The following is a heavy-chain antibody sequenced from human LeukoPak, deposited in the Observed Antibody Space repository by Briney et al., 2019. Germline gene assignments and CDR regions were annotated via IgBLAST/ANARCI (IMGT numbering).Heavy chain of an antibody. J-gene: IGHJ4*02. CDR2: INRSGST. CDR3: ATLLARDGYNPPEATTPSSPHFDY. V-gene: IGHV4-34*01. CDR1: GGSFSSYY. D-gene: IGHD5-24*01. Sequence: SETLSLTCAVYGGSFSSYYWNWIRQPPGKGLEWIGEINRSGSTNYNPSLKSRVTISVDTSKNQFSLKLNSVTAADTAVYYCATLLARDGYNPPEATTPSSPHFDYWGQGTLVTVSS.